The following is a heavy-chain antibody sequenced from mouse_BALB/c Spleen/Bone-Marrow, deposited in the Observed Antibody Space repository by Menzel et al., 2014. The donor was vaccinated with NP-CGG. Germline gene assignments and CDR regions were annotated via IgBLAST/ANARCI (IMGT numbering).Heavy chain of an antibody. CDR3: ARIHYYGRAWFAY. CDR1: GFNIKDTY. Sequence: EVQLQHSGAELVKPGASVKLSCTASGFNIKDTYMHWVKQRPEQGLEWIGRIDPANGNTKYDPKFQGKATITADTSSNTAYLQLSSLTSEDTAVYYCARIHYYGRAWFAYWGQGTLVTVSA. V-gene: IGHV14-3*02. CDR2: IDPANGNT. J-gene: IGHJ3*01. D-gene: IGHD1-2*01.